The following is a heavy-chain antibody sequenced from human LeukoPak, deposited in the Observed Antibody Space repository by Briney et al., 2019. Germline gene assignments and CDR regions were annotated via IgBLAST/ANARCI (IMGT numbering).Heavy chain of an antibody. J-gene: IGHJ3*02. D-gene: IGHD3-22*01. CDR3: ARDRYYYDTSGYYSAFDT. CDR1: GGSFSGYQ. V-gene: IGHV4-34*01. Sequence: PSETLSLTCAVYGGSFSGYQWSWIRQPPGKGLEWIGEINHSGNTNYNPALKSRVTISIDTSKNQFSLKLTSVTAADTAVYYCARDRYYYDTSGYYSAFDTWGQGTMVTVSS. CDR2: INHSGNT.